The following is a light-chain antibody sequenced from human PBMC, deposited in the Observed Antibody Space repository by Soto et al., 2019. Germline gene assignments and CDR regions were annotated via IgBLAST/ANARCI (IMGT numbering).Light chain of an antibody. V-gene: IGLV1-44*01. J-gene: IGLJ1*01. CDR3: AAWDDSLNGHYV. CDR2: SNN. CDR1: SSNIGSNT. Sequence: QSVLTQPPSASGTPGQRVTISCSGRSSNIGSNTVNWYQQLPGTAPKLLIYSNNQRPSGVPDRFSGSKSGTSASLAISGLQSEDEADYYCAAWDDSLNGHYVFGTGTKLTVL.